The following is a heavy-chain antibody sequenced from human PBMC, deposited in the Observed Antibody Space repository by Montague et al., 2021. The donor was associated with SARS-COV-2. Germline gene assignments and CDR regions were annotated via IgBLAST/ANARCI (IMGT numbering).Heavy chain of an antibody. CDR1: GGPISGSSDY. CDR3: ARREYSYGWGD. CDR2: VDYSGNT. V-gene: IGHV4-39*01. Sequence: SETLPLTCTVTGGPISGSSDYWGWIRQSPGKGLEWIASVDYSGNTYYSPSLKSRLTISVDTSKNQFSLKLNSVTAADTALYYRARREYSYGWGDWGQGTLVTVSS. D-gene: IGHD5-18*01. J-gene: IGHJ4*02.